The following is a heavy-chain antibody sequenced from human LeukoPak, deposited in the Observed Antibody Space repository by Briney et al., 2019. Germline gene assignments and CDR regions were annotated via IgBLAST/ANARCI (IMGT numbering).Heavy chain of an antibody. CDR3: ARDLDVLRFLEWTPSLDY. V-gene: IGHV1-18*01. J-gene: IGHJ4*02. Sequence: ASVKVSCKASGYTFTSYGISWVRQAPGQGLEWMGWISAYNGNTNYAQKLQGRVTMTTDTSTSTGYMELRSLRSDDTAVYYCARDLDVLRFLEWTPSLDYWGQGTLVTVSS. CDR1: GYTFTSYG. D-gene: IGHD3-3*01. CDR2: ISAYNGNT.